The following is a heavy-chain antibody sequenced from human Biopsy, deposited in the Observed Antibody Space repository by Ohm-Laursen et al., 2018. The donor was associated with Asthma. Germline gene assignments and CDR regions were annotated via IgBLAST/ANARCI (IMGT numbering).Heavy chain of an antibody. D-gene: IGHD6-13*01. CDR2: IIPIFGTT. CDR1: GGTFSSDA. Sequence: SVKVSCKASGGTFSSDAIGWVRQAPGQGLEWMGGIIPIFGTTNYAQKFKGRVTITADESSSTAYMELSSLRSEDTAVYYCARGQKSAGDRWFDPWGQGTLVTVSS. J-gene: IGHJ5*02. CDR3: ARGQKSAGDRWFDP. V-gene: IGHV1-69*13.